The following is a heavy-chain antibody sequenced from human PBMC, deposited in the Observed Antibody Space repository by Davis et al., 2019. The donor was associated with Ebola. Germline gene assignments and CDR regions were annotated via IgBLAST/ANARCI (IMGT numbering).Heavy chain of an antibody. CDR3: ARERALYDFWSGQGFYGMDV. D-gene: IGHD3-3*01. V-gene: IGHV1-2*02. CDR1: GYTFTGYY. Sequence: ASVKVSCKASGYTFTGYYMHWVRQAPGQGLEWMGWINPNSGGTNYAQKFQGRVTMTRDTSISTAYMELSRLRSDDTAVYYCARERALYDFWSGQGFYGMDVWGQGTTVTVSS. CDR2: INPNSGGT. J-gene: IGHJ6*02.